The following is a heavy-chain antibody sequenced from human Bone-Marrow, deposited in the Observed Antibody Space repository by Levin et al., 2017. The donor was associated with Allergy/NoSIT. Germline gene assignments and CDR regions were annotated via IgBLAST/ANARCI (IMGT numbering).Heavy chain of an antibody. CDR2: IYSGGDT. V-gene: IGHV3-53*01. D-gene: IGHD1-14*01. Sequence: GGSLRLSCAASGLTVSNNYMSWVRQAPGKGLEWVALIYSGGDTYYADSVKGRFTISRDSSKNTLYLHMNSLRTEDTAVYHCARNIPVTDLGFWGRGTLVTVSS. CDR3: ARNIPVTDLGF. CDR1: GLTVSNNY. J-gene: IGHJ4*02.